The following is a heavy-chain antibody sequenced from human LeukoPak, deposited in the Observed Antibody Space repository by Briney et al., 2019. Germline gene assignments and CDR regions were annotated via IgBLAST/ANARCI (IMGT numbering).Heavy chain of an antibody. CDR2: IRGSGGST. CDR1: GFTFSSYA. V-gene: IGHV3-23*01. Sequence: GGSLRLSCAASGFTFSSYAMSWVRQAPGKGLEWVSAIRGSGGSTYYADSVKGRFTISRDNSKNTLYLQMNSLRAEDTAVYYCAKSATIFGVVILTPFDYWGQGTLVTVSS. CDR3: AKSATIFGVVILTPFDY. D-gene: IGHD3-3*01. J-gene: IGHJ4*02.